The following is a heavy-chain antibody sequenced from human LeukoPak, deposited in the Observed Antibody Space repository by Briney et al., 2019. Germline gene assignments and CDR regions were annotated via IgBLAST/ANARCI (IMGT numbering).Heavy chain of an antibody. D-gene: IGHD2-15*01. CDR1: GDSVTGYF. CDR3: VIGVGWQPDY. J-gene: IGHJ4*02. V-gene: IGHV4-59*02. Sequence: SETLSLTCTVFGDSVTGYFLNWVRQPPGKGLEWIGHIYKIGTTNYNPSLKSRLTISADTSKNQFSLQLRSVTAADTAVYYGVIGVGWQPDYWGQGALVTVSS. CDR2: IYKIGTT.